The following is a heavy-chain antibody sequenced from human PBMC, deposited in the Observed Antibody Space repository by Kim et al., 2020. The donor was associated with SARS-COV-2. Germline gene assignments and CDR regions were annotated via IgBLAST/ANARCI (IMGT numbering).Heavy chain of an antibody. D-gene: IGHD3-10*01. CDR1: GGSISSSSYY. CDR3: GDYHGAGSHFTY. J-gene: IGHJ4*02. CDR2: FTRDGIT. Sequence: ETLSLTCTVSGGSISSSSYYWGWVRQAPGKGLEWVSSFTRDGITYYADFVKGRFTISRDNSKNVLSLQMNSLRVEDTAVYYCGDYHGAGSHFTYWGQGTLVTVSS. V-gene: IGHV3-53*01.